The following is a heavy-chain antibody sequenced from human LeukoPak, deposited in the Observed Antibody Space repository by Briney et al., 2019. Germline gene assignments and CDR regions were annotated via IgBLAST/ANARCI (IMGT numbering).Heavy chain of an antibody. Sequence: PSETLSLTCTVSGVSISSGDYYWSWIRQPPGKGLEWIGYIYYSGSTNYNPSLKSRVTISVDTSKNQFSLKLSSVTAADTAVYYCARGTAVAINDYWGQGTLVTVSS. CDR1: GVSISSGDYY. CDR2: IYYSGST. V-gene: IGHV4-61*08. D-gene: IGHD6-19*01. J-gene: IGHJ4*02. CDR3: ARGTAVAINDY.